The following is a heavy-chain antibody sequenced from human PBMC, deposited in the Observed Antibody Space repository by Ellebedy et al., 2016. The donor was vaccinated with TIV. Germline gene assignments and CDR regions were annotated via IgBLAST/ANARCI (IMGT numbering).Heavy chain of an antibody. CDR3: AKRDSSGYYYARLFDS. CDR2: ISASGEST. Sequence: GESLKISCAASGFTFSIFAMSWVRQAPGKGLEWVSTISASGESTYYADSVAGRFTISRDNAKNTLYLQMNSLGAEDTAVYFCAKRDSSGYYYARLFDSWGQGTLVTVSS. V-gene: IGHV3-23*01. J-gene: IGHJ4*02. CDR1: GFTFSIFA. D-gene: IGHD3-22*01.